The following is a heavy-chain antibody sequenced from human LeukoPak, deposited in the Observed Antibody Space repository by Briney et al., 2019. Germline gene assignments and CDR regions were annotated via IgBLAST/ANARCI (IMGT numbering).Heavy chain of an antibody. D-gene: IGHD3-16*02. CDR2: ISGSGGST. J-gene: IGHJ3*02. V-gene: IGHV3-23*01. CDR1: GFTFSSYG. CDR3: ARVPAGVIGMKDAFDI. Sequence: GGSLRLSCAASGFTFSSYGMSWVRQAPGKGLEWVSAISGSGGSTYYADSVKGRFTISRDNSKNTLYLQMNSLRAEDTAVYYCARVPAGVIGMKDAFDIWGQGTMVTVSS.